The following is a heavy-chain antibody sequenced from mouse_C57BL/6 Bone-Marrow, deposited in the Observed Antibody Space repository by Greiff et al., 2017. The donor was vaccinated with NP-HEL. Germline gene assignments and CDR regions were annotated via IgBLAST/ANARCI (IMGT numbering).Heavy chain of an antibody. CDR2: IRLKSDNYAT. V-gene: IGHV6-3*01. Sequence: EVQLVESGGGLVQPGGSMKLSCVASGFTFSNYWMNWVRQSPEKGLEWVAQIRLKSDNYATHYAESVKGRFTISRDDSKSSVYLQMNNLRAEDTGIYYCTGSITTVPGYWGQGTTLTVSS. J-gene: IGHJ2*01. CDR1: GFTFSNYW. CDR3: TGSITTVPGY. D-gene: IGHD1-1*01.